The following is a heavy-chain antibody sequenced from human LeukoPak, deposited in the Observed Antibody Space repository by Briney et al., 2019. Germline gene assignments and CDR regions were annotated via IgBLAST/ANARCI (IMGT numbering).Heavy chain of an antibody. Sequence: ASVKVSCKASGYTFTSYYMHWVRQAPGQGLEWMGIINPSGGSTNYAQKFQGRVTMTRDTSISTAYMELSRLRSDDTAVYYCARVGVLMVYAMDYWGQGTLVTVSS. CDR3: ARVGVLMVYAMDY. J-gene: IGHJ4*02. CDR1: GYTFTSYY. CDR2: INPSGGST. V-gene: IGHV1-2*02. D-gene: IGHD2-8*01.